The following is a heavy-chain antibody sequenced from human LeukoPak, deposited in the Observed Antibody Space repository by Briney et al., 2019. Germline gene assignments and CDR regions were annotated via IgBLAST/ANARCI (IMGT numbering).Heavy chain of an antibody. J-gene: IGHJ4*02. CDR2: INPSGGST. CDR1: GYTFTSYY. D-gene: IGHD3-22*01. CDR3: ARDYYDSVKVDYFDY. Sequence: GASVKVSCKASGYTFTSYYMHWVRQATGQWLEWISIINPSGGSTSYAQKFLGRVTMTRDTSTSTVYMELSSLRSEDTAVYYCARDYYDSVKVDYFDYWGQGTLVTVSS. V-gene: IGHV1-46*01.